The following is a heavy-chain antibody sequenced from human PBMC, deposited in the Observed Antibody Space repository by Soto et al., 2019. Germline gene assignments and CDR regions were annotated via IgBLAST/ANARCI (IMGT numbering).Heavy chain of an antibody. J-gene: IGHJ4*02. V-gene: IGHV4-30-4*01. Sequence: SETLSLTCTVSGGSISSGDYYWSWIRQPPGKGLEWIGYIYYSGSTYYNPSLKSRVTISVDTSKKQFSLKLSSVTAADMAVYYCARGYYYDSSGFNYWGQGTLVTVSS. CDR3: ARGYYYDSSGFNY. CDR1: GGSISSGDYY. D-gene: IGHD3-22*01. CDR2: IYYSGST.